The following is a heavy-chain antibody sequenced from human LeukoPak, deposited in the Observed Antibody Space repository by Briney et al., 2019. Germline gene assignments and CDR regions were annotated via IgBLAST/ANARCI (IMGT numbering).Heavy chain of an antibody. J-gene: IGHJ4*02. D-gene: IGHD3-22*01. CDR2: ISGSGGST. V-gene: IGHV3-23*01. Sequence: GGSLRLSCAASGFTFSSYAMSWVRQAPGKGLEWVSAISGSGGSTYYADSAKGRFTISRDNSKNTLYLQMNSLRAEDTAVYYCAKDPTTFMIVVVITGYFDYWGQGTLVTVSS. CDR3: AKDPTTFMIVVVITGYFDY. CDR1: GFTFSSYA.